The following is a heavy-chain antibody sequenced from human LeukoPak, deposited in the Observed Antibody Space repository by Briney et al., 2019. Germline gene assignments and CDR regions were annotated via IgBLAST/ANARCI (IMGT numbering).Heavy chain of an antibody. CDR2: IKSKPDGATI. Sequence: GGSLRLSCAGSGFIFSNAWMNWVRQAPGKGLEWIGRIKSKPDGATIDYAAPAKGRVTISRDDAENTVYLQMNSLKIEDTAVYYCSTGWYLDFWGRGTLVTVSS. J-gene: IGHJ2*01. CDR1: GFIFSNAW. CDR3: STGWYLDF. V-gene: IGHV3-15*01.